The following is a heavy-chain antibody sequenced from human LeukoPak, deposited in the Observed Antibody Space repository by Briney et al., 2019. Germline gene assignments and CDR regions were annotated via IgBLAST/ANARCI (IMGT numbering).Heavy chain of an antibody. J-gene: IGHJ4*02. CDR2: INHSGST. CDR1: GGSFSGYY. Sequence: SETLSLTCAVYGGSFSGYYWSWIRQPPGKGLEWIGEINHSGSTNYNPSLKSRVTISVDTSNNQFSLKLSSVTAADTAVYYCARHGYSSSWYHLDYWGQGTLVTVSS. V-gene: IGHV4-34*01. D-gene: IGHD6-13*01. CDR3: ARHGYSSSWYHLDY.